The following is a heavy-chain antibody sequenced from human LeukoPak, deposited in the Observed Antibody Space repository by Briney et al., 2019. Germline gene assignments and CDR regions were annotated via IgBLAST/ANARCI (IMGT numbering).Heavy chain of an antibody. V-gene: IGHV4-34*01. Sequence: SETLSLTCAVYGGSFSRYSWSWIRQPPGKGLEWIGEINHSGSTNYNPSLKGRVTISADTSKNQSSLKLRSVTAADTAVYYCARVVGKYSSSWYYWGQGTLVTVSS. D-gene: IGHD6-13*01. CDR1: GGSFSRYS. J-gene: IGHJ4*02. CDR2: INHSGST. CDR3: ARVVGKYSSSWYY.